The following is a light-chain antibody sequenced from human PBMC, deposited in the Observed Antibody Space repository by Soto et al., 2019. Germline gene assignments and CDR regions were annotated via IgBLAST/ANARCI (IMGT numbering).Light chain of an antibody. J-gene: IGKJ1*01. Sequence: QITQSPSTLSAFVGDRLNLTFRASQSISNWLAWYQQKPGKDPKILIYKASSLESGVPSRFSGSGSGTEFTLTIRSLQPEEFGTYYCQEYNSYWTFGQGAKGDIK. CDR3: QEYNSYWT. V-gene: IGKV1-5*03. CDR1: QSISNW. CDR2: KAS.